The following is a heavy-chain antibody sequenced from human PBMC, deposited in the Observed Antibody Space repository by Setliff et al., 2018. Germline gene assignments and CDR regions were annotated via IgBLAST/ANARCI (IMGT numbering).Heavy chain of an antibody. CDR2: ISSSSTYI. CDR1: GFTLSSHW. CDR3: AKGGTHESDY. V-gene: IGHV3-21*04. Sequence: GSLRLSCAASGFTLSSHWMHWVRQVPGKGLEWVSSISSSSTYIFYADSVKGRFTISRDNAKNSLYLQMDSLRAEDTAVYYCAKGGTHESDYWGQGTLVTVSS. D-gene: IGHD3-16*01. J-gene: IGHJ4*02.